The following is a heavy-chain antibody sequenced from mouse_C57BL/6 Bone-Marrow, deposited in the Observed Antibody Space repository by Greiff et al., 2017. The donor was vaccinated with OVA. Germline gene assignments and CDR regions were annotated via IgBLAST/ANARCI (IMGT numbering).Heavy chain of an antibody. CDR3: ARGNYGNSDYAMDY. D-gene: IGHD2-1*01. CDR2: IYPGSGST. Sequence: VQLQQPGAELVKPGASVKMSCKASGYTFTSYWITWVKQRPGQGLEWIGDIYPGSGSTNYNEKFKSKATLTVDTSSSTAYMQLSSLTSEDSAVYYCARGNYGNSDYAMDYWGQGTSVTVSS. J-gene: IGHJ4*01. CDR1: GYTFTSYW. V-gene: IGHV1-55*01.